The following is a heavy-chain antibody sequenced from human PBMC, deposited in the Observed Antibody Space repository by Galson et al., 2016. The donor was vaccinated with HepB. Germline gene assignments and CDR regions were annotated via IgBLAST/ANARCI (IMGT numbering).Heavy chain of an antibody. J-gene: IGHJ5*02. D-gene: IGHD3/OR15-3a*01. CDR1: GGTFSSFA. Sequence: VKVSCKASGGTFSSFAISWVRQAPGQGLEWMGGIIPLFGTPHYSQKFQGRVTITADETTSTGYMELSSLRSEDTAVYYCARSLPTLSGLTIKKYNWFDPWGQGTLGTVSS. CDR3: ARSLPTLSGLTIKKYNWFDP. CDR2: IIPLFGTP. V-gene: IGHV1-69*13.